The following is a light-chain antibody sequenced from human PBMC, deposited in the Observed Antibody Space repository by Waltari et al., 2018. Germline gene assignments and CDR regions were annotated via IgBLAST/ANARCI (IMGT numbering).Light chain of an antibody. CDR2: GKN. CDR3: NSRNSSGHHVI. CDR1: SLCSYY. Sequence: SSELPPDPAVSVALGHTVRITCQGDSLCSYYARWYQQKLGQATVIALYGKNYRPSGIPDRFSGSISGNTAALTITGAQAEDEADYYCNSRNSSGHHVIFGGGTKLTVL. J-gene: IGLJ2*01. V-gene: IGLV3-19*01.